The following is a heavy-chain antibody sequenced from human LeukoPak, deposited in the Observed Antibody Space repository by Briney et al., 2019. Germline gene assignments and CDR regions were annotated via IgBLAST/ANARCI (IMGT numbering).Heavy chain of an antibody. CDR3: AKSSWRIVGGDAFDI. CDR1: GFTFSSYA. D-gene: IGHD1-26*01. CDR2: ISGSGGST. J-gene: IGHJ3*02. Sequence: GGSLRLSCAASGFTFSSYAMSWVREAPGKGLEWVSAISGSGGSTYYADSVKGRFTISRDNSKNTLYLQMNSLRAEDTAVYYCAKSSWRIVGGDAFDIWGQGTMVTVSS. V-gene: IGHV3-23*01.